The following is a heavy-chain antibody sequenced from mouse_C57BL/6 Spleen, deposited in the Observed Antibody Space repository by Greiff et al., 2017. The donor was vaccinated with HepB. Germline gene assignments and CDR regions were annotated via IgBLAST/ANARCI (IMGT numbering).Heavy chain of an antibody. J-gene: IGHJ2*01. CDR3: AREGATRSSGYAEYYFDY. Sequence: VQLQQPGAELVKPGASVKLSCKASGYTFTSYWMQWVKQRPGQGLEWIGEIDPSDSYTNYNQKFKGKATLTVDTSSSTAYMQLSSLTSEDSAVYYCAREGATRSSGYAEYYFDYWGQGTTLTVSS. CDR2: IDPSDSYT. CDR1: GYTFTSYW. D-gene: IGHD3-2*02. V-gene: IGHV1-50*01.